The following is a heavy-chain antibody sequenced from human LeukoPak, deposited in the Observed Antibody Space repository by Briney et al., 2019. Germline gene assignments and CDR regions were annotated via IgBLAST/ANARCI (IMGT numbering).Heavy chain of an antibody. J-gene: IGHJ4*02. CDR2: IYYSGST. D-gene: IGHD6-19*01. CDR3: VRTEVSSGSEDY. V-gene: IGHV4-30-4*08. Sequence: PSQTLSLTCTVSGGSIISSAYYWSWIRQPPGKGLEWLGYIYYSGSTYYNPSLKSRVTRSLDTSKNQFSLKLSSVTAADTAVYYCVRTEVSSGSEDYWGQGTLVTVSS. CDR1: GGSIISSAYY.